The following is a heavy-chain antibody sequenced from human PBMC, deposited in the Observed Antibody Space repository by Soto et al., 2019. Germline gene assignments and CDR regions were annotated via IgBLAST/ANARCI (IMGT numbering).Heavy chain of an antibody. CDR1: GFTFSSYS. Sequence: GGSLRLSCAASGFTFSSYSMNWVRQAPGKGLEWVSYISSSSSTIYYADSVKGRFTISRDNAKNSLYLQMNDLTADDTALYYCVRVGWGYSFGNGMDDWGQGTKVTVSS. V-gene: IGHV3-48*01. D-gene: IGHD5-18*01. CDR2: ISSSSSTI. CDR3: VRVGWGYSFGNGMDD. J-gene: IGHJ6*02.